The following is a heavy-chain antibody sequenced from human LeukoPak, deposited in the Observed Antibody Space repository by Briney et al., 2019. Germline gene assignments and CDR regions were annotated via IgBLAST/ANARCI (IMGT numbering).Heavy chain of an antibody. CDR1: GGSISSYY. CDR2: IYYSGST. Sequence: PSETLSLTCTASGGSISSYYWSWIRQPPGKGLEWIGYIYYSGSTNYNPSLKSRVTISVDTSKNQFSLKLSSVTAADTAVYYCARAVPMTTVTLNWFDPWGQGTLVTVSS. CDR3: ARAVPMTTVTLNWFDP. V-gene: IGHV4-59*01. J-gene: IGHJ5*02. D-gene: IGHD4-17*01.